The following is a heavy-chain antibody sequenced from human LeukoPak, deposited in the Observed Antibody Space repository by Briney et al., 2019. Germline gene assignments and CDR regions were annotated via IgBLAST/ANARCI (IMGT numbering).Heavy chain of an antibody. CDR2: IYYSGST. CDR3: ARRRLGDLFDY. V-gene: IGHV4-39*01. Sequence: SETLSLTCTVSGGSISSSSYYWGWIRQPPGKVLEWIGNIYYSGSTYYNPSLKSRVTISVDTSKNQFSLKLSSVTAADTAVYYCARRRLGDLFDYWGQGTLVTVSS. CDR1: GGSISSSSYY. J-gene: IGHJ4*02. D-gene: IGHD3-16*01.